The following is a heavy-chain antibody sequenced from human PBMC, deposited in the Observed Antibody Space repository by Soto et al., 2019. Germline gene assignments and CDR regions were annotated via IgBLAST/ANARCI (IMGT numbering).Heavy chain of an antibody. V-gene: IGHV1-69*01. CDR1: GGTFSSYA. Sequence: QVQLVQSGAEVKKPGSSVKVSCKASGGTFSSYAISWVRQAPGQGLEWMGGIIPILGTANYAQKFQGRVTITADESTSTAYMELSSLRSEDTALYYCARLLVAHCGGDCYSFDYCGQGTLVTVSS. D-gene: IGHD2-21*02. CDR2: IIPILGTA. CDR3: ARLLVAHCGGDCYSFDY. J-gene: IGHJ4*02.